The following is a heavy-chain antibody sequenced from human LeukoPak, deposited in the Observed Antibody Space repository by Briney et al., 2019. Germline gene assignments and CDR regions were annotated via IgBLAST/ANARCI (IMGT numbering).Heavy chain of an antibody. CDR1: GGSISSGTSY. Sequence: PSETLSLTCTVSGGSISSGTSYWNWIRQPAGGGLEWIGRIFTSGSTNYNPSLNSRVTISVHTSKNQFSLHLTSVTAADTAVYYCARGRFGDLLTWGQGTLVTVSS. J-gene: IGHJ5*02. D-gene: IGHD3-10*01. CDR2: IFTSGST. V-gene: IGHV4-61*02. CDR3: ARGRFGDLLT.